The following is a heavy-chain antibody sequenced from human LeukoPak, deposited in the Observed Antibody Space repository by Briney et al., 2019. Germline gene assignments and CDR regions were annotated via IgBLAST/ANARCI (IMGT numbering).Heavy chain of an antibody. J-gene: IGHJ3*02. V-gene: IGHV3-7*05. CDR1: GFTFSSYW. CDR3: ARDPTVTNFHDAFDI. Sequence: GGSLRLSCAASGFTFSSYWMSWVRQAPGKGLEWVATIKQDGSQKEYVDSVKGRFTISRDNAKNSLYLQMNSLRAEDTAVYYCARDPTVTNFHDAFDIWGQGTMVTLSS. CDR2: IKQDGSQK. D-gene: IGHD4-17*01.